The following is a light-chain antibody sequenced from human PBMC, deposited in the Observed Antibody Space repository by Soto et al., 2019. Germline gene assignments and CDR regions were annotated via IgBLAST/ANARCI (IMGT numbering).Light chain of an antibody. J-gene: IGKJ5*01. CDR2: GAS. CDR1: QSVSSSY. Sequence: EIVLTQSPGTPSLSPGERATLSCRASQSVSSSYLAWYQQKPGQAPRLLIYGASSRATGIPDRFSGSGSGKTFPLTIGILGLKVFEVFSCKQKGTSPPATSAKGTRLETK. CDR3: KQKGTSPPAT. V-gene: IGKV3-20*01.